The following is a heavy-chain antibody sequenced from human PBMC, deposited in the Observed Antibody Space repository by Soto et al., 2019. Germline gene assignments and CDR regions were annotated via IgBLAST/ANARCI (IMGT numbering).Heavy chain of an antibody. D-gene: IGHD3-10*01. V-gene: IGHV1-69*06. Sequence: QVQLEQSGAEVKKPGSSVKVSCKASGGTLSDHGVAWLRQAPGQGLEWMGGTIPVFKTAKYAQKFHGRVTVTADKFTNIAYMELSSLRSEDTAFYFCARGVYGSGNYYTGPSAFDIWGQGTMVIVSS. CDR2: TIPVFKTA. CDR1: GGTLSDHG. CDR3: ARGVYGSGNYYTGPSAFDI. J-gene: IGHJ3*02.